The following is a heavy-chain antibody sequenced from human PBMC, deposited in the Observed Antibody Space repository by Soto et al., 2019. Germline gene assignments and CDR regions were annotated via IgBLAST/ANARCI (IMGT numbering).Heavy chain of an antibody. CDR2: IYATGTT. Sequence: ETQSLTCTVSGASISGFYWSWIRKSAGKGLEWIGRIYATGTTDYNPSLKSRVIMSVDTSKKQFSLKLRSVTAADTAVYYCVRDRIKTSRDWLDPWGQGISATVSA. J-gene: IGHJ5*02. V-gene: IGHV4-4*07. CDR1: GASISGFY. CDR3: VRDRIKTSRDWLDP.